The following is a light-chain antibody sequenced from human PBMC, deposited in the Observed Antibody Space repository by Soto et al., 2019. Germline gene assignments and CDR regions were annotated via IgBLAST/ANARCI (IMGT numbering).Light chain of an antibody. J-gene: IGKJ1*01. CDR2: AAS. CDR1: QSVTSNY. Sequence: EVVLTQSPGTVSLSPGERATLSCRASQSVTSNYLAWDQQKPGQAPRLLIYAASSRATGIPDRFSGSGSGKDFTLSISRLEPEDFAVYYCQQYGSSVTWTFGQGTKVEIK. CDR3: QQYGSSVTWT. V-gene: IGKV3-20*01.